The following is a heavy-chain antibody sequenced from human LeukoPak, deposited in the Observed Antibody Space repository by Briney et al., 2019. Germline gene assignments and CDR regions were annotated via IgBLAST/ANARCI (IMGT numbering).Heavy chain of an antibody. V-gene: IGHV1-8*01. Sequence: GASVKVSCKASGCTFTGYDINWVRQATGQGLEWMGWMNPNSGNTGYAQKFQDRVTMTRNTSISTAYMELSSLRSEDTAVYYCARASSIPRNRVPRNRYGVDPWGQGTLVTVSS. D-gene: IGHD6-6*01. CDR3: ARASSIPRNRVPRNRYGVDP. CDR2: MNPNSGNT. CDR1: GCTFTGYD. J-gene: IGHJ5*02.